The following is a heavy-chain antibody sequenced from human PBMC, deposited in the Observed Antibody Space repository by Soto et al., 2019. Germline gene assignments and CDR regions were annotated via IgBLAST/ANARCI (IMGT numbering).Heavy chain of an antibody. CDR3: PRATFGLRDT. V-gene: IGHV3-74*01. D-gene: IGHD3-16*01. CDR2: INPAGTIT. CDR1: GFPFSHYW. Sequence: GGSLRLSCAASGFPFSHYWVHWVRQTPGKGLVWVSRINPAGTITNYADSVEGRFTISRDNADSALFLQMNSLSAEDTAIYYCPRATFGLRDTWGQGTLVTVSS. J-gene: IGHJ5*02.